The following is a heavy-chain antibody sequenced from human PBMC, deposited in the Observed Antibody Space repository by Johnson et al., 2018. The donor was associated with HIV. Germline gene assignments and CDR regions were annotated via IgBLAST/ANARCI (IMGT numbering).Heavy chain of an antibody. Sequence: VQLVESGGGVVQPGRSLRLSCAASGFTFSSYWMSWVRQAPGKGLEWVSGISWNSDDIGYADSVTGRFSISSDNTKNTLYLHMTSLRAADTAVYYCAKALGWELSFWGQGTMVTVSS. D-gene: IGHD1-26*01. V-gene: IGHV3-9*01. CDR3: AKALGWELSF. CDR1: GFTFSSYW. CDR2: ISWNSDDI. J-gene: IGHJ3*01.